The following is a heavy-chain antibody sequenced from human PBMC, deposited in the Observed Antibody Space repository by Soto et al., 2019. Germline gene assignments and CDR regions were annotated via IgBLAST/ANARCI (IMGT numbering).Heavy chain of an antibody. Sequence: SETLSLTCTFSVDAISSGGYYCSWIRQYPWKALEWIGFIYYTGSTYYNPSLRSRATISQDVSKSQFSLKLTSMTAADTAIYYCARQIHGYDGHLTGRYFDYWAQGTLVTVSS. CDR3: ARQIHGYDGHLTGRYFDY. J-gene: IGHJ4*02. CDR2: IYYTGST. D-gene: IGHD5-12*01. V-gene: IGHV4-31*03. CDR1: VDAISSGGYY.